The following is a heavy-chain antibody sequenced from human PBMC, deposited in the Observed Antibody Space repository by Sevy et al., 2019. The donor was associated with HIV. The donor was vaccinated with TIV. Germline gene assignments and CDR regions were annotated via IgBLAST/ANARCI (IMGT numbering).Heavy chain of an antibody. J-gene: IGHJ4*01. V-gene: IGHV1-18*01. D-gene: IGHD2-15*01. CDR2: ISPHNGDT. CDR1: GYTFSSYR. Sequence: SSVKVSCKVSGYTFSSYRIHWVRQAPGQGLEWMGWISPHNGDTNYAQKLQGRVTMITDTSTGTAYMKLRSLRSDDTAVYYCARAYCSGGRCYSLAYWGQGTLVTVSS. CDR3: ARAYCSGGRCYSLAY.